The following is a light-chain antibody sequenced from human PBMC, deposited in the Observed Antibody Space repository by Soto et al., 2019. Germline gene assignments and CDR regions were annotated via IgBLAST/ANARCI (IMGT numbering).Light chain of an antibody. J-gene: IGLJ1*01. CDR3: TSYTSSSTLYV. CDR1: SSDVGSYNY. CDR2: DVR. Sequence: SVLTQPAPVSESPGQTITISCTGTSSDVGSYNYVSCYQQHPGKAPKLMFYDVRNRASGASNRFSGSKSGNTASLTISGLQAEDEADYACTSYTSSSTLYVFGTGSKVTVL. V-gene: IGLV2-14*01.